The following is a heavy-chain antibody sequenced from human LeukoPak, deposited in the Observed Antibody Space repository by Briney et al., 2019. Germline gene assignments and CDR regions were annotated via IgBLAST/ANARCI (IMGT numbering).Heavy chain of an antibody. D-gene: IGHD2-15*01. V-gene: IGHV3-48*03. CDR1: GFTFCRYV. CDR3: ASQGGFDD. CDR2: ISRSGKTI. Sequence: GGSLRLSCDASGFTFCRYVMNWVRPAPGKGLEWVSYISRSGKTIYYADSVKGRFTISRDSAKNPLHRQMNSLRAEDTSVYYCASQGGFDDWGEGTLVTVSS. J-gene: IGHJ4*02.